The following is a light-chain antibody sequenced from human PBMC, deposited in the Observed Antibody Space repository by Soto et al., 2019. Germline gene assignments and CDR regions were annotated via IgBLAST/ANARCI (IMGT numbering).Light chain of an antibody. CDR1: QSISSW. Sequence: DIKMTQSPYTLSPSVGDRVTITCRASQSISSWLAWYQHKPGKAPKLLIYDASNFDSGVPSRFSGSGSGTEFTLTISSLQPEDFATYYCQQLLFGQGTRLEIK. J-gene: IGKJ5*01. CDR3: QQLL. CDR2: DAS. V-gene: IGKV1-5*01.